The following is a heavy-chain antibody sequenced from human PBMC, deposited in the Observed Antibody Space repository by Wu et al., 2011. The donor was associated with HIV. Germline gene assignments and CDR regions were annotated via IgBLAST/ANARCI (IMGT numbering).Heavy chain of an antibody. V-gene: IGHV1-2*02. CDR2: IDPHSGGT. CDR3: ARPYCSGGNCLGFDF. CDR1: GGTFNSYA. J-gene: IGHJ4*02. D-gene: IGHD2-15*01. Sequence: QVQPVQSGAEVKKPGSSVKVSCKASGGTFNSYAISWVRQAPGQGLEWMGWIDPHSGGTKYAQKFQGRVTMTRDTSVTTAYMDLSRLRSDDTAVYYCARPYCSGGNCLGFDFWGQGTLVTVSS.